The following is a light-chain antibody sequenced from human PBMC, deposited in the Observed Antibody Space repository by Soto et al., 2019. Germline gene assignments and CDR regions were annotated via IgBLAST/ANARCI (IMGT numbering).Light chain of an antibody. CDR1: QSIGTY. Sequence: DIQMTQSPSSLSASVGDRVTITCRASQSIGTYLNWYQHKPGNAPSLLIYAASSLQSGVPSRFSGSGSGTDFTLTISSLQPEDFATYYCQQRYSIPPMYTFGQGTKVEIK. CDR3: QQRYSIPPMYT. CDR2: AAS. J-gene: IGKJ2*01. V-gene: IGKV1-39*01.